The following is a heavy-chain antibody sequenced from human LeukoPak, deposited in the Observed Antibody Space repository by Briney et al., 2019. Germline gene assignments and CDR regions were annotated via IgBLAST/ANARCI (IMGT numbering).Heavy chain of an antibody. D-gene: IGHD3-10*01. CDR1: GYSISSGYY. CDR2: IYHSGST. Sequence: PSETLSLTCTVSGYSISSGYYWGWIRQPPGNGLEWIGSIYHSGSTYYNPSLKSRVTISVDTSKNQFSLKLSSVTAADTAVYYCARPRFLRVRGVTEDVWGKGTTVTISS. CDR3: ARPRFLRVRGVTEDV. J-gene: IGHJ6*04. V-gene: IGHV4-38-2*02.